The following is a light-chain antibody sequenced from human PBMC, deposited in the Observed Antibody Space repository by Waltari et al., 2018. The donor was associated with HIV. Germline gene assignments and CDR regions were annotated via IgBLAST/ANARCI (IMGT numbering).Light chain of an antibody. V-gene: IGKV1-16*02. CDR3: LQYITYPFT. J-gene: IGKJ4*01. Sequence: DLQMTQSPSSLSASLGDSVNITCRASQGIANSLTWFQQKPGKAPKPLIFPASTLQSGVPSKFSVSASGTDFTLTISSLQPEDFATYYCLQYITYPFTFGGGTQVE. CDR2: PAS. CDR1: QGIANS.